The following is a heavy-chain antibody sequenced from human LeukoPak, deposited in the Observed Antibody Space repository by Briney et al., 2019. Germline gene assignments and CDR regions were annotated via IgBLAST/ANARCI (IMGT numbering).Heavy chain of an antibody. D-gene: IGHD3-10*01. J-gene: IGHJ4*02. V-gene: IGHV4-34*01. CDR2: INHSGST. CDR3: ARAPEYYYGSGSYRGNYFDY. Sequence: SETLSLTCAVYGGSFSGYYWSWIRQPPGKGLEWIGEINHSGSTNYNPSLKSRVTISVDTSKNQFSLKLSSVTAADTAVYYCARAPEYYYGSGSYRGNYFDYWGQGTLVTVSS. CDR1: GGSFSGYY.